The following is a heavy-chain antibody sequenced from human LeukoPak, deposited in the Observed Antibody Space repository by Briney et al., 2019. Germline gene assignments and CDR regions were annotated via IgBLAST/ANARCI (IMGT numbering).Heavy chain of an antibody. CDR3: ARGTYYYGSGSYYFDY. Sequence: ASVKVSCKASGYTFTSYGISWVRQAPGQGLEGMGWISAYNGNTSYAQKLQGRVTMTTDTSTSTVYMELRSLRSDDTAVYYCARGTYYYGSGSYYFDYWGQGTLVTVSS. V-gene: IGHV1-18*01. D-gene: IGHD3-10*01. CDR2: ISAYNGNT. J-gene: IGHJ4*02. CDR1: GYTFTSYG.